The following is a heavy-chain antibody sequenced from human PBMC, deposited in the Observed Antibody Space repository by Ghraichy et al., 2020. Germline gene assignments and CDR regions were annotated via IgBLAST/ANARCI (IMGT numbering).Heavy chain of an antibody. D-gene: IGHD6-19*01. Sequence: GGSLRLSCAASGFTFSSYAMSWVRQAPGKGLEWVSSISGSGSGGRTYYADSGKGRFTISRDNSKNTLYLQMNSLRAEDTAVYYCAKSAVADTAFDYWGQGALVTVSS. CDR1: GFTFSSYA. J-gene: IGHJ4*02. CDR2: ISGSGSGGRT. CDR3: AKSAVADTAFDY. V-gene: IGHV3-23*01.